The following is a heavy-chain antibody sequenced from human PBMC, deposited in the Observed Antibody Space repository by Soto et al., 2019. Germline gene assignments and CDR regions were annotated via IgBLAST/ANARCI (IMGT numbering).Heavy chain of an antibody. Sequence: PGGSLRLSCAAAGFTFSDYYMGWIRQAPGKGLEYISYISSTSTYTNYADSVKGRFTISRDNAKNSLFLQMNSLRAEDTAFYYCAKLRSKSGMGNWGQGTPVTVS. J-gene: IGHJ4*02. CDR1: GFTFSDYY. V-gene: IGHV3-11*06. CDR3: AKLRSKSGMGN. CDR2: ISSTSTYT. D-gene: IGHD7-27*01.